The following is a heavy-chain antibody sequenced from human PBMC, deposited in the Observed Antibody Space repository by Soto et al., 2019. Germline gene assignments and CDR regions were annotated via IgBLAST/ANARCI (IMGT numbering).Heavy chain of an antibody. Sequence: PGGSLRLSCAASGFTFSSYAMSWVRQAPGKGLEWVSAISGSGGSTYYADSVKGRFTISRDNSKNTLYLQMNSLRAEDTAVYYCVVEVGSSSWYGNFDYWGQGTLVTVSS. D-gene: IGHD6-13*01. CDR1: GFTFSSYA. J-gene: IGHJ4*02. V-gene: IGHV3-23*01. CDR3: VVEVGSSSWYGNFDY. CDR2: ISGSGGST.